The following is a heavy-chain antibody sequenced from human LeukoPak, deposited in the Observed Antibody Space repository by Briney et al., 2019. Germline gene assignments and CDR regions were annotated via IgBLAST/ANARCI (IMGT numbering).Heavy chain of an antibody. CDR3: ARLSYSNYVSIYYYYYMDV. CDR2: IYYSGST. CDR1: GGSISSYY. V-gene: IGHV4-59*01. J-gene: IGHJ6*03. Sequence: SETLSLTCTVSGGSISSYYWSWIRQPPGKGLEWIGYIYYSGSTNYNPSLKSRVTISVDTSKNQFSLKLSSVTAADTAVYYCARLSYSNYVSIYYYYYMDVWGKGTTATVSS. D-gene: IGHD4-11*01.